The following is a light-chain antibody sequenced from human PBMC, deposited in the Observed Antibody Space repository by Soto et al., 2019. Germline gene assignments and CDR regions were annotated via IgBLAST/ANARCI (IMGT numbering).Light chain of an antibody. J-gene: IGLJ3*02. CDR3: QAWGTGGV. CDR1: SGHSDYA. CDR2: VTSDGSH. V-gene: IGLV4-69*01. Sequence: QLVLTQSPSASASPGASVKLTCTLSSGHSDYAIAWHQQQPEKGPRYLMKVTSDGSHTEGDGIPDRFSGSSSGADRYLTISSLRSDDEADYYCQAWGTGGVFGGGTKLTVL.